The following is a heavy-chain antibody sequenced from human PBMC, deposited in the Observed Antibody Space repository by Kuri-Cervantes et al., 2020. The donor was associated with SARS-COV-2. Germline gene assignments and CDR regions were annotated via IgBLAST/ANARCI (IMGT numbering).Heavy chain of an antibody. CDR1: GFTFSTYW. CDR3: ARDPITMRVLDY. D-gene: IGHD3-22*01. CDR2: INSDGSSR. J-gene: IGHJ4*02. Sequence: LTCAASGFTFSTYWVHWVRQAPGKGLVWVSRINSDGSSRSYADSVKGRFTISRDNAKNTLFLQMNSLRAEDTAVYYCARDPITMRVLDYWGQGTLVTVSS. V-gene: IGHV3-74*01.